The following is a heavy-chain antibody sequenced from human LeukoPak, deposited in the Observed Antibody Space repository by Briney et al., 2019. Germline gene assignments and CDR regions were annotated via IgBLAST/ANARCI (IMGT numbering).Heavy chain of an antibody. D-gene: IGHD3-22*01. J-gene: IGHJ3*02. V-gene: IGHV3-33*01. CDR3: ARDLEDSSPFGAFDM. CDR2: IWFDGIRK. Sequence: PGGSLRLSCAASGFTFSNYGMHWVRQVPGKGLEWVAAIWFDGIRKYYADSVKGGLTISRDNSKNTLYLQMNSLRAEDTAVYYCARDLEDSSPFGAFDMWGQGTMVTVSS. CDR1: GFTFSNYG.